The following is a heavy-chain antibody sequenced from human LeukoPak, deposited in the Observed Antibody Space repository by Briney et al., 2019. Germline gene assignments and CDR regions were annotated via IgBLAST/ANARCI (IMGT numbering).Heavy chain of an antibody. CDR2: ISYDGSNK. J-gene: IGHJ4*02. CDR1: GFTFSSYA. CDR3: ARESPVGSFFDY. D-gene: IGHD6-13*01. Sequence: GGSLRLSCVASGFTFSSYAMHWVRQAPGKGLEWVAVISYDGSNKYYADSVKGRFTISRDNSKNTLYLQMNSLRAEDTAVYYCARESPVGSFFDYWGQGTLVTVSS. V-gene: IGHV3-30-3*01.